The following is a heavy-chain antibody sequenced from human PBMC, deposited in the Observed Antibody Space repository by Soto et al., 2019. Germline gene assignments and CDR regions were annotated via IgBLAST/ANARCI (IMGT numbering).Heavy chain of an antibody. CDR2: IIPIFGTA. CDR1: GGTFSSYA. V-gene: IGHV1-69*13. D-gene: IGHD3-10*01. J-gene: IGHJ4*02. CDR3: ARLKLYGSGSYYPYY. Sequence: SVKVSCKASGGTFSSYAISWVRQAPGQGLEWMGGIIPIFGTANYAQKFQGRVTITADESASTAYMELSSLRSEDTAVYYCARLKLYGSGSYYPYYWGQGTLVTVSS.